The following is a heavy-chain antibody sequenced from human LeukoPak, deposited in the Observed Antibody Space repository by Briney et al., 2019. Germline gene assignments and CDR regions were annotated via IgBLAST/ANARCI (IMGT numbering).Heavy chain of an antibody. CDR3: ASASGYSYGPQGSYYFDY. Sequence: GASVKVSCKASGGTFSSYAISWVRQAPGQGLEWMGRIIPIFGTANYAQKFQGRVTITTDESTSTAYMEPSSLRSEDTAVYYCASASGYSYGPQGSYYFDYWGQGTLVTVSS. D-gene: IGHD5-18*01. CDR1: GGTFSSYA. V-gene: IGHV1-69*05. J-gene: IGHJ4*02. CDR2: IIPIFGTA.